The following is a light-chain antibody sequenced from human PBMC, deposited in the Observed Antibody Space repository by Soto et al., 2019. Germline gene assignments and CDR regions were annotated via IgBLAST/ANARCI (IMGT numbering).Light chain of an antibody. CDR2: DAS. V-gene: IGKV3D-15*01. CDR3: QQYNNWPRT. CDR1: QSVSSY. Sequence: EIVLTQSPATRSVSPGERATLSCMASQSVSSYLLWYQQKPGQAPRLLIYDASNRATGIPARFSGSGSGTEFTLTISSLQSEDFAVYYCQQYNNWPRTFGQGTKVDIK. J-gene: IGKJ1*01.